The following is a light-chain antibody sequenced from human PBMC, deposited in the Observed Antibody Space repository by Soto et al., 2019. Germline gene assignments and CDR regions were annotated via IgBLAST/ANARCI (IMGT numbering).Light chain of an antibody. Sequence: QSVLTQPPSASGTPGQRVTISCSGSRSTIGSNPVQWYRQLPGTAPQLLIYRSDQRPSGVPDRFSGSKSGTSASLPISGLQSEDEAYYHCATCDDNGYAPVFGGGTKLTVL. CDR3: ATCDDNGYAPV. CDR2: RSD. V-gene: IGLV1-44*01. CDR1: RSTIGSNP. J-gene: IGLJ3*02.